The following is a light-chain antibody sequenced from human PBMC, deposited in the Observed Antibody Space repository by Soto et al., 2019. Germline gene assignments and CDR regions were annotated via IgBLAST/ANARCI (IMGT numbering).Light chain of an antibody. V-gene: IGLV2-14*03. CDR1: SSDVGGYNY. J-gene: IGLJ2*01. Sequence: QSALTQPASVSGSPGQSITISCTGSSSDVGGYNYVSWYQQHPGTAPKLMIYDVINRPSGVSNRFSGSKSGNTASLTISGLQAEDEADYYCTSYSTTSTRVVFGGGTKVTVL. CDR2: DVI. CDR3: TSYSTTSTRVV.